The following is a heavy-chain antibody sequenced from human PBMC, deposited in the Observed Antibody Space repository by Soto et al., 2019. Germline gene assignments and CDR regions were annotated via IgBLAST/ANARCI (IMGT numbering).Heavy chain of an antibody. CDR2: ISSSSSTI. CDR1: GFTFSNYS. CDR3: ARHPERIAQIGWFDP. V-gene: IGHV3-48*01. D-gene: IGHD6-13*01. Sequence: GGSLRLSCAASGFTFSNYSMNWILQAQGKGLEWVSYISSSSSTIYYADSVKGRFTISRDNAKNSLYLQMNSLRAEDTAVYYCARHPERIAQIGWFDPWGQGTLVTSPQ. J-gene: IGHJ5*02.